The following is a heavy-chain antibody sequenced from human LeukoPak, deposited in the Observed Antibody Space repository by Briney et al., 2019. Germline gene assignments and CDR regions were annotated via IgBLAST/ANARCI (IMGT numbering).Heavy chain of an antibody. V-gene: IGHV3-23*01. D-gene: IGHD3/OR15-3a*01. CDR1: GFSFSSFA. J-gene: IGHJ4*02. Sequence: PGGSLRLSCAASGFSFSSFAMTWVRQAPGKGLEWVSSITGGHYATYNTDSVKGRFTISRDNAKNTLYLQMNSLRAEDTAVYYCAKERTGYYSFDYWGQGTLVTVSS. CDR2: ITGGHYAT. CDR3: AKERTGYYSFDY.